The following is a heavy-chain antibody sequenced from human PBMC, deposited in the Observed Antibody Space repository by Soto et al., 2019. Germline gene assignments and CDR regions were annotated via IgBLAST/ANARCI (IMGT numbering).Heavy chain of an antibody. V-gene: IGHV2-70*19. CDR2: VRWDDEK. CDR3: VRTHGGYTAYYGMDV. Sequence: SGPTLVNPSQTLTLTCTFSGFSLNTGGMCLSWVRQPTGKALEWLAVVRWDDEKHFSTSLRNRISVSKDASGDRVVLTMANLDPADSGTYYCVRTHGGYTAYYGMDVWGPGTTVNVSS. D-gene: IGHD5-12*01. J-gene: IGHJ6*01. CDR1: GFSLNTGGMC.